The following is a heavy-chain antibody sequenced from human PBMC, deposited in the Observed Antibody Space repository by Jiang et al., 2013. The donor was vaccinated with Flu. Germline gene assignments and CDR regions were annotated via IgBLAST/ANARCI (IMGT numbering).Heavy chain of an antibody. CDR3: ARLDYGDYFDAFDI. J-gene: IGHJ3*02. CDR2: IYYSGST. Sequence: LEWIGYIYYSGSTNYNPSLKSRVTISVDTSKNQFSLKLSSVTAADTAVYYCARLDYGDYFDAFDIWGQGTMVTVSS. D-gene: IGHD4-17*01. V-gene: IGHV4-61*07.